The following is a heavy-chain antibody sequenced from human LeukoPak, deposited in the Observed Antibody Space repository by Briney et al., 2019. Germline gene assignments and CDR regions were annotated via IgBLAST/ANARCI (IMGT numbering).Heavy chain of an antibody. D-gene: IGHD2/OR15-2a*01. Sequence: PGGSLRLSCAASGFTFSSYTMHWVRQAPGKGLEWVAVISYDGTIPYYADSVKGRFTISRDNAKNSLYLQMNSLRAEDTAVYYCAREGLWQITEDYWGQGTLVTVSS. J-gene: IGHJ4*02. CDR1: GFTFSSYT. V-gene: IGHV3-30-3*01. CDR2: ISYDGTIP. CDR3: AREGLWQITEDY.